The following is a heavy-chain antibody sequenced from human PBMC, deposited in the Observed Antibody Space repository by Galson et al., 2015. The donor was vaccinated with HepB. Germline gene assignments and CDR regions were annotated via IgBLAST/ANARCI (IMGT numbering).Heavy chain of an antibody. CDR3: AKVSGAGRYAFDY. Sequence: SLRLSCAASGFTFSSYAMSWVRQAPGKGLEWVSAISGSGGSTYYADSVKGRFTISRDNSKNTLYLQMNSLRAEDTAVYYCAKVSGAGRYAFDYWGQGTLVTVSS. CDR1: GFTFSSYA. D-gene: IGHD1-26*01. J-gene: IGHJ4*02. CDR2: ISGSGGST. V-gene: IGHV3-23*01.